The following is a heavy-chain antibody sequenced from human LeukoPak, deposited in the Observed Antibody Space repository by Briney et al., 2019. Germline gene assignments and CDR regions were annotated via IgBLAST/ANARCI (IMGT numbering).Heavy chain of an antibody. CDR2: INHSGST. V-gene: IGHV4-34*01. J-gene: IGHJ3*02. CDR1: GGSFSGYY. Sequence: SETLSLTCAVYGGSFSGYYWSWIRQPPGKGLEWIGEINHSGSTNYNPSLKSRVTISVDTSKNQFSLKLNSVTAADTAVYYCARGLAAFDIWGQGTMVTVSS. CDR3: ARGLAAFDI.